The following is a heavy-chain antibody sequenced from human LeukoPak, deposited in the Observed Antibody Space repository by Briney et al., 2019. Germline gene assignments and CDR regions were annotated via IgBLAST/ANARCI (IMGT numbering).Heavy chain of an antibody. D-gene: IGHD3-10*01. J-gene: IGHJ6*03. Sequence: GGSLRLSCAASGYTFDDYAMHWVRQAPGKGLEWVSLISGDGGSRYYADSVKGRFTISRDNSKNSLYLQMNSLRTEDTALYYCAKYGEAGATYYYYNYMDVWGKGTTVTVSS. CDR2: ISGDGGSR. CDR3: AKYGEAGATYYYYNYMDV. V-gene: IGHV3-43*02. CDR1: GYTFDDYA.